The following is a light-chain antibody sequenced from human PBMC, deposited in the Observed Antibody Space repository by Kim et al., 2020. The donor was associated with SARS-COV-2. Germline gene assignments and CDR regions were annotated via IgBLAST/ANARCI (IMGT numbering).Light chain of an antibody. J-gene: IGLJ2*01. CDR1: TSDVGSSNL. CDR2: EVN. CDR3: VLYTSDIVL. Sequence: PGQSIALSCTGTTSDVGSSNLVSWYQDHPGKAPKLIIYEVNKRPSGVSVRFSGSKSGNTASLTVSGLQADDEADYYCVLYTSDIVLFGGGTQLTVL. V-gene: IGLV2-14*02.